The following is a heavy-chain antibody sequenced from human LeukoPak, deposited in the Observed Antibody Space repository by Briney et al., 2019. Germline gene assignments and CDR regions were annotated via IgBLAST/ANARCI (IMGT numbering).Heavy chain of an antibody. Sequence: GGSLRLSCAASGFTFSSYGMHWVRQAPGKGLEWVAVISYDGSNKYYADSVKGRFTISRDNSKNTLYLQMNSLRAEDTAVYYCAAHSSSWPYWYFDLWGRGTLVTVSS. CDR2: ISYDGSNK. D-gene: IGHD6-13*01. V-gene: IGHV3-30*03. CDR3: AAHSSSWPYWYFDL. CDR1: GFTFSSYG. J-gene: IGHJ2*01.